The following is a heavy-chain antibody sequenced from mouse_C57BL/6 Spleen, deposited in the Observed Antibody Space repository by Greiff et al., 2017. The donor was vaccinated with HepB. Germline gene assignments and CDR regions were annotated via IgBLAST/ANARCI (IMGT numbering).Heavy chain of an antibody. D-gene: IGHD6-5*01. CDR1: GFTFSSYA. Sequence: EVKLVESGGGLVKPGGSLKLSCAASGFTFSSYAMSWVRQTPEKRLEWVATISDGGSYTYYPDNVKGRFTISRDNATNNLYLQMSHLKSEDTAMYYCARDPNMRYFDVWGTGTTVTVSS. V-gene: IGHV5-4*01. CDR2: ISDGGSYT. CDR3: ARDPNMRYFDV. J-gene: IGHJ1*03.